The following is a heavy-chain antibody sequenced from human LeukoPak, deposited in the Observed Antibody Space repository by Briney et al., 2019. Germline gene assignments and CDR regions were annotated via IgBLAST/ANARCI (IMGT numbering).Heavy chain of an antibody. D-gene: IGHD2-2*01. CDR3: ARRGYCSSTRCYASYYGMDV. CDR1: GFTFSDYY. V-gene: IGHV3-11*03. J-gene: IGHJ6*02. CDR2: ITGSSSNT. Sequence: GGSLRLSCAASGFTFSDYYMSWIRQAPGKGLEWVSYITGSSSNTNYADSVKGRFTVSRDNAKNSLYLQINSLRAEDTAVYYCARRGYCSSTRCYASYYGMDVWGQGTTVTVSS.